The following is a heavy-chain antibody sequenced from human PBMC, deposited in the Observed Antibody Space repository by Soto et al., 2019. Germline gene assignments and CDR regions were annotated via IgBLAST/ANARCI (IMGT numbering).Heavy chain of an antibody. J-gene: IGHJ4*02. D-gene: IGHD4-17*01. Sequence: GGSLRLSCAASGFTFSSYGMHWVRQAPGKGLEWVAVISYDGSNKYYADSVKGRFTISRDNSKNTLYLQMNSLRAEDTAVYYCAKDLSQSYGDFGYWGQGTLVTVSS. V-gene: IGHV3-30*18. CDR1: GFTFSSYG. CDR2: ISYDGSNK. CDR3: AKDLSQSYGDFGY.